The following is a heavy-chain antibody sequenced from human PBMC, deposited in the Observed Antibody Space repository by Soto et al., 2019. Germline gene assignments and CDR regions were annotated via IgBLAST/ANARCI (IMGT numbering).Heavy chain of an antibody. V-gene: IGHV1-18*04. CDR1: GYVYISYG. J-gene: IGHJ4*02. CDR3: ARDQRYYGSGSYYSDS. Sequence: QVQLVQSGPEVKKPGASVKVSCKTSGYVYISYGISWVRQAPGHGLEWVGWISAYTGKADYAQKFQGRVTMTTETPTSTAFLELRSLRSDDTAVYYCARDQRYYGSGSYYSDSWGQGTLVTASS. CDR2: ISAYTGKA. D-gene: IGHD3-10*01.